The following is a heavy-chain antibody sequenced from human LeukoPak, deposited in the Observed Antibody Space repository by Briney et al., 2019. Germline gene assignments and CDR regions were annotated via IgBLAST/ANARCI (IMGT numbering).Heavy chain of an antibody. CDR3: AKGVPQFFDH. J-gene: IGHJ4*02. CDR1: RFTFSSSA. Sequence: GGSLRLSCAASRFTFSSSAMSWVRQAPGKGLEWVSTISGSGGSTYSTDSVKGRFTISRDNSKSTLYLQMNSLRVEDTAIYYCAKGVPQFFDHWGQGTLVTVSS. CDR2: ISGSGGST. D-gene: IGHD3-10*01. V-gene: IGHV3-23*01.